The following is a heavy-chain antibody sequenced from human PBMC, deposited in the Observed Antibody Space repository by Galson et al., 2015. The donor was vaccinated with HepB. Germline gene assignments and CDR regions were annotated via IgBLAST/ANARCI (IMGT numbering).Heavy chain of an antibody. CDR2: IIPIFGTA. CDR3: ARVGYTVLGYYYMDV. V-gene: IGHV1-69*01. CDR1: GGTFSSYA. D-gene: IGHD1-1*01. J-gene: IGHJ6*03. Sequence: SCKASGGTFSSYAISWVRQAPGQGLEWMGGIIPIFGTANYAQKFQGRVTITAGESTSTAYMELSSLRSEDTAVYYCARVGYTVLGYYYMDVWGKGTTVTVSS.